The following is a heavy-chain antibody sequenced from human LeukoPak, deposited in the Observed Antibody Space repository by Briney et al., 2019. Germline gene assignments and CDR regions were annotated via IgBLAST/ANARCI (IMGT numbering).Heavy chain of an antibody. Sequence: SQTLSLTCAIPGDSVSSNSATWNWIRQSPSRGLEWLGRTYYRSKWFSDYAVSVKSRTTFNPDTSKNQLSLQLNSVTPEDRAVYYCARGSGSYYAFDIWGQGTMVTVSS. D-gene: IGHD1-26*01. CDR1: GDSVSSNSAT. V-gene: IGHV6-1*01. CDR2: TYYRSKWFS. CDR3: ARGSGSYYAFDI. J-gene: IGHJ3*02.